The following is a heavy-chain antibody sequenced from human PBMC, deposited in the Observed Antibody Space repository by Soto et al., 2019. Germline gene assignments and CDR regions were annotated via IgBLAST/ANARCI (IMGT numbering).Heavy chain of an antibody. CDR1: GSTFQDYA. CDR2: IYYNSDRI. CDR3: GKDISPGGMDV. V-gene: IGHV3-9*01. Sequence: EVQLVESGGGLVQPGGSLRLSCAGSGSTFQDYAMHWVRQAPGKGLEWVSGIYYNSDRIDYADSVKGRFTISRDNARNSLYRQMNSLRTEDTAFYYCGKDISPGGMDVWGRGILVTVSS. J-gene: IGHJ6*04.